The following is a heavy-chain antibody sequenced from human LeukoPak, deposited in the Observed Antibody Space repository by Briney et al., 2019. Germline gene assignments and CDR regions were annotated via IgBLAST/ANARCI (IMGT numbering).Heavy chain of an antibody. Sequence: SETLSLTCTVSGGSLSTDYWSWIRQPPGKGLEWIGYIYYSGSTNYNPSLKSRVTISADTSKNQFSLKLSSVTAADTAVYYCARLPRIQLGYFDYWGQGTLVTVSS. D-gene: IGHD5-18*01. J-gene: IGHJ4*02. CDR2: IYYSGST. V-gene: IGHV4-59*08. CDR1: GGSLSTDY. CDR3: ARLPRIQLGYFDY.